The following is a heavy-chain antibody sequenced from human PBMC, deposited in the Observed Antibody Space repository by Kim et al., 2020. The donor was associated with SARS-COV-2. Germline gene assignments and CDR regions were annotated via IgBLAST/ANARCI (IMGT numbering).Heavy chain of an antibody. CDR3: ARAVFYNCGGDCYPGWFDP. CDR1: GFTFSSYS. Sequence: GGSLRLSCAASGFTFSSYSMNWVRQAPGKGLEWVSYISSSSSTIYYADSVKGRFTISRDNAKNSLYLQMNSLRAEDTAVYYCARAVFYNCGGDCYPGWFDPWGQGTLVTVSS. D-gene: IGHD2-21*02. J-gene: IGHJ5*02. V-gene: IGHV3-48*04. CDR2: ISSSSSTI.